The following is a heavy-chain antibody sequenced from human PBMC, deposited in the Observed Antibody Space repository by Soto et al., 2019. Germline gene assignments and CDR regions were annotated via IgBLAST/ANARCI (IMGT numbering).Heavy chain of an antibody. Sequence: PGGSLRLASAASGFTVSIYGIHWFRQAPGKGLEWVAVIWYDGSNKYYADSVKGRFTISRDNSKNTLYLQMNSLRAEDTAVYYCEKSATVPAAIAYWGQGTLVTVSS. CDR2: IWYDGSNK. V-gene: IGHV3-33*06. D-gene: IGHD2-2*02. CDR3: EKSATVPAAIAY. CDR1: GFTVSIYG. J-gene: IGHJ4*02.